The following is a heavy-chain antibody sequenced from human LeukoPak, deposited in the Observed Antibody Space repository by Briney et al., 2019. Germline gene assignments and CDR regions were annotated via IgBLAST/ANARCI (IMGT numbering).Heavy chain of an antibody. CDR1: GDFITNRY. V-gene: IGHV4-4*07. CDR3: VRNWDY. D-gene: IGHD1-1*01. J-gene: IGHJ4*02. Sequence: KTSETLSHTCSVSGDFITNRYWSWVRQSAGKGLEWIGRISTRGNTNYNPSLKSRVTMSVDTSNKHFSLKLTSVTSADTAVYYCVRNWDYWGQGTLVTVSS. CDR2: ISTRGNT.